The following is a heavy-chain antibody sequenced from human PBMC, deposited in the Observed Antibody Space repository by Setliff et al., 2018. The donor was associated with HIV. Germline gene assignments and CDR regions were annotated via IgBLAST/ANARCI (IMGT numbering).Heavy chain of an antibody. V-gene: IGHV4-34*01. J-gene: IGHJ4*02. D-gene: IGHD6-19*01. CDR2: INYSGST. Sequence: SETLSLTCVVYGGSFSDYYWTWIRQPPEKGLEWIGKINYSGSTYYNPSLKSRVTISVDTSKNQFSLKLSSVTAADTAVYYCARDYSGWYYFDCWGQGTLVTVSS. CDR3: ARDYSGWYYFDC. CDR1: GGSFSDYY.